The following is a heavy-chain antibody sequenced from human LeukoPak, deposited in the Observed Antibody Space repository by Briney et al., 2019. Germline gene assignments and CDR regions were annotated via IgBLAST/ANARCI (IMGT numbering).Heavy chain of an antibody. D-gene: IGHD6-19*01. CDR3: TRVLYSSGWYGDHY. V-gene: IGHV3-11*04. Sequence: RTGGSLRLSCAASGFTFSDYYMSWIRQAPWKGLEWVSYISSSSSTIYYADSVKGRFTISRDNAKNSLYLQMNSLRAEDTAVYYCTRVLYSSGWYGDHYWGQGTLVTVSS. CDR1: GFTFSDYY. CDR2: ISSSSSTI. J-gene: IGHJ4*02.